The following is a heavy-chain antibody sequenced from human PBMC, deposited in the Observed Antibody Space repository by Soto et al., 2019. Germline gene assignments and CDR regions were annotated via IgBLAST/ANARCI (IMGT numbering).Heavy chain of an antibody. V-gene: IGHV1-2*02. J-gene: IGHJ6*02. Sequence: QVQLVQSGAEVMKPGASVKVSCQASGYTFTGYYMQWVRQAPGQGFEWMGWINPNSGGTNYAQKFQGRVTMTRDTSISTAYIELSRLTSDDTAVYYCARDGVRGVYTSYYYGMDVWGQGTTVTVSS. CDR2: INPNSGGT. CDR1: GYTFTGYY. D-gene: IGHD3-10*01. CDR3: ARDGVRGVYTSYYYGMDV.